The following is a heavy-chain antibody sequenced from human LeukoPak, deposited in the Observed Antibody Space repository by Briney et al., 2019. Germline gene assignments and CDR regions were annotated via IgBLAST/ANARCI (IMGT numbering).Heavy chain of an antibody. V-gene: IGHV1-2*02. D-gene: IGHD2-2*01. Sequence: GASLKVTCKASGYTFIDYYMHWVRQAPVQGFEWIVSINPNDGDTNYAQKFQGRVTMTRDTSISTAHMEVSRLRSDDTAVYYCARANFLYCSSTTCLFDYWGQGTLVTVSS. CDR1: GYTFIDYY. CDR3: ARANFLYCSSTTCLFDY. J-gene: IGHJ4*02. CDR2: INPNDGDT.